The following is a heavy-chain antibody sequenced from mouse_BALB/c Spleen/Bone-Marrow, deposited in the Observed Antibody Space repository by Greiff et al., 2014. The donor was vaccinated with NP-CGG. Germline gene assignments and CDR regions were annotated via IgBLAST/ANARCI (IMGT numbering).Heavy chain of an antibody. CDR3: NVWDGNYFFDY. J-gene: IGHJ2*01. D-gene: IGHD2-1*01. CDR2: IDPENGDT. V-gene: IGHV14-4*02. Sequence: VQLQQSGAELVRSGASVKLSCTASGFNIKDYYMHWVKRRPEQGLEWIGWIDPENGDTEYAPKFQGKATMTADTSSNTAYLQLSSLTSEDTAVYYCNVWDGNYFFDYWGQGTTLTVSS. CDR1: GFNIKDYY.